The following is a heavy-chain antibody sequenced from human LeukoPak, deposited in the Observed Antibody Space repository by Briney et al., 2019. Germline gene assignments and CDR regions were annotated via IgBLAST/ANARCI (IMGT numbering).Heavy chain of an antibody. J-gene: IGHJ5*02. D-gene: IGHD1-20*01. CDR1: GFTFSSYS. V-gene: IGHV3-21*01. CDR3: ARVTGGRNWFDP. CDR2: ISSSSSYI. Sequence: GGSLRLSCAASGFTFSSYSMNWVRQAPGKGLEWVSSISSSSSYIYYADSVKGRFTISRDNAKNSLYPQMNSLRAEDTAVYYCARVTGGRNWFDPWGQGTLVTVSS.